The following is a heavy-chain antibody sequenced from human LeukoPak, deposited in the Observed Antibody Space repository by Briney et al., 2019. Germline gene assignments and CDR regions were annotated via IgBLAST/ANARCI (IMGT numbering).Heavy chain of an antibody. J-gene: IGHJ4*02. D-gene: IGHD6-19*01. CDR1: GFSFSSYA. CDR3: AKERRNGWYDLDN. V-gene: IGHV3-64D*06. CDR2: ISSNGDNT. Sequence: GGSLRLSCSASGFSFSSYAMHWVRQAPGKGLEYVSGISSNGDNTYYADSEKGRFTISRDNSKNTLYLQMSSLRTEDTAVYYCAKERRNGWYDLDNWGQGTLVTVSS.